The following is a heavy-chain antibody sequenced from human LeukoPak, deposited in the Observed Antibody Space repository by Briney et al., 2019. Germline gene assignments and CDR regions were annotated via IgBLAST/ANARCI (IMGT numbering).Heavy chain of an antibody. Sequence: PGGSLRLSCAASGFTFGTYGMHWVRQAPGKGLEWVAVISYDGSNKFYADSVKGRFTISRDNSKSTLYLQMNSLRAEDTAVFYCAKDHLGLTMIRGVSWGQGTLVTVSS. D-gene: IGHD3-10*01. CDR3: AKDHLGLTMIRGVS. J-gene: IGHJ4*02. V-gene: IGHV3-30*18. CDR1: GFTFGTYG. CDR2: ISYDGSNK.